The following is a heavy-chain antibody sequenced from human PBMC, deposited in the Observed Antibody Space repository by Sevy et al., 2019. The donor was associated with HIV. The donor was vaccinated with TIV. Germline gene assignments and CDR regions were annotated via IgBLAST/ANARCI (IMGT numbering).Heavy chain of an antibody. CDR1: GYAFTGYY. V-gene: IGHV1-2*06. CDR2: INPISGGT. D-gene: IGHD3-3*01. CDR3: ARAPTDFWTGGMDV. Sequence: ASVNVSCKASGYAFTGYYIHWVRQAPGQGLEWMGRINPISGGTDDSHKFQGRVTMTRDTSISTAYMDVTSLRSDDTAVYYCARAPTDFWTGGMDVWGQGTVVTVSS. J-gene: IGHJ6*02.